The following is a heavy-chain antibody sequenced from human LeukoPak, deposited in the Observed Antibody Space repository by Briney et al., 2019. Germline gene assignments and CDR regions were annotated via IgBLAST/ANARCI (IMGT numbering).Heavy chain of an antibody. D-gene: IGHD6-13*01. CDR2: MNPNSGNT. V-gene: IGHV1-8*01. Sequence: ASVKVSCKASGYTFTSYDINWVRQATGQGLEWMGWMNPNSGNTGYAQKFQGRVTMTRNTSISTAYMELSSLRSEDTAVYYCARVSYHSSSWYVLTSYQPLLYDYWGQGTLVTVSS. J-gene: IGHJ4*02. CDR1: GYTFTSYD. CDR3: ARVSYHSSSWYVLTSYQPLLYDY.